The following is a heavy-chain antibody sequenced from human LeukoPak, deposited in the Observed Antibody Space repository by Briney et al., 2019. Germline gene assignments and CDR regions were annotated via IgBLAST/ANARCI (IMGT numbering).Heavy chain of an antibody. V-gene: IGHV3-53*01. CDR2: LYSDGNT. Sequence: GGSLRLSCAASGFTLINNDMTWVGQAPGKGLEWVSVLYSDGNTKYADSVQGRFTISRDNSKNTLYLEMNSLSPDDTAVYYCARGVEPLAANTLAYWGQGTLVTVSS. CDR3: ARGVEPLAANTLAY. J-gene: IGHJ4*02. D-gene: IGHD1-14*01. CDR1: GFTLINND.